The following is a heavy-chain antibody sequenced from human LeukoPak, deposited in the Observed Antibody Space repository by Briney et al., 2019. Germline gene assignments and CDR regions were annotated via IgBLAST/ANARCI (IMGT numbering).Heavy chain of an antibody. D-gene: IGHD3-10*01. CDR1: GFTFDDYA. CDR2: ISWNSGSI. Sequence: SLRLSCAASGFTFDDYAMHWVRQAPGKRLEWVSGISWNSGSIGYADSVKGRFTISRDNAKNSLYLQMNSLRAEDTALYYCARGVTYYYGSGSPYYFDYWGRGTLVTVSS. V-gene: IGHV3-9*01. J-gene: IGHJ4*02. CDR3: ARGVTYYYGSGSPYYFDY.